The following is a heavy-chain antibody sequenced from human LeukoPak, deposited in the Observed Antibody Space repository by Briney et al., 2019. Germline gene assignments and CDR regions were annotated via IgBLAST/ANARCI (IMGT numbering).Heavy chain of an antibody. V-gene: IGHV3-33*01. D-gene: IGHD6-19*01. J-gene: IGHJ4*02. CDR3: ARDRYSSGWYADY. CDR1: GFTFSSYG. Sequence: GGSLRLSCAASGFTFSSYGMHWVRQAPGKGLEWVAVIWYDGSNKYYADSVKGRFTISRDNSKNTLYLQMNSLRAEDTAVYYCARDRYSSGWYADYWGQGTLVTVSS. CDR2: IWYDGSNK.